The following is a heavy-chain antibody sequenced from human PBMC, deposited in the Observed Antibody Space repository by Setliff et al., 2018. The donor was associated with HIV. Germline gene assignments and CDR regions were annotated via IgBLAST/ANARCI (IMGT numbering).Heavy chain of an antibody. J-gene: IGHJ4*02. CDR3: ARDRGRYGDYRDFDY. Sequence: ASVKVSCKASGYNLHNYGITWVRQAPGQGLEWMGWINTHTGNTNSAQRFQGRVTMTTDTSTSTAYMELSSLRSEDTAVYYCARDRGRYGDYRDFDYWGQGALVTVSS. CDR2: INTHTGNT. V-gene: IGHV1-18*01. CDR1: GYNLHNYG. D-gene: IGHD4-17*01.